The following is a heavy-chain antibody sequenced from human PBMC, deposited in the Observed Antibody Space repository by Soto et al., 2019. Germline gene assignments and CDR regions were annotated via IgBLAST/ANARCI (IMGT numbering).Heavy chain of an antibody. J-gene: IGHJ4*02. CDR2: IKSKTDGGTT. V-gene: IGHV3-15*07. CDR1: GFTFDKVW. D-gene: IGHD1-26*01. Sequence: EVQLVESGGGLVKPGGSLRLSCAVSGFTFDKVWMNWVRQAPGKGLEWVGRIKSKTDGGTTDYAAPVKGRFTISRDDSKNMLYLQMNSLKTEDPGMYFCTTARDDLLYWGQGTLVTVSS. CDR3: TTARDDLLY.